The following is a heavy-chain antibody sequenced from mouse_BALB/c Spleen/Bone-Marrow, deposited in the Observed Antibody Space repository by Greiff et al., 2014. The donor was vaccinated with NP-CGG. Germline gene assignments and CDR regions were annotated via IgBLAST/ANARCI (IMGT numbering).Heavy chain of an antibody. CDR3: ARQLYGNYAY. V-gene: IGHV1S30*01. CDR1: GYSFTGYY. CDR2: INPYNGGT. D-gene: IGHD2-10*02. J-gene: IGHJ3*01. Sequence: VQLQQSGPALVKPGPPVKISCKASGYSFTGYYMHWVKQSHGKSLEWIGEINPYNGGTSYNQKFKGKATLTVDTSSSTAFMELHSLTSEDSLVYYCARQLYGNYAYWGQGTLVTVSA.